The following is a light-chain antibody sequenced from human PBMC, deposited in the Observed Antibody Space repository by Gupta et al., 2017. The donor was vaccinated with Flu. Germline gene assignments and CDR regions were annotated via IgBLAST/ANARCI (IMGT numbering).Light chain of an antibody. J-gene: IGLJ3*02. CDR3: QSEDSGLSGSKV. CDR1: SPNIGAGYD. Sequence: QSVLMQPPSVSGAPGPRVNIPCTGRSPNIGAGYDVHWYQQLPGTAPKLLIYSNNQRSSGVPDRFSGSKSGTSASRAITGLQPEDEADYYCQSEDSGLSGSKVFGGGTKLTVL. CDR2: SNN. V-gene: IGLV1-40*01.